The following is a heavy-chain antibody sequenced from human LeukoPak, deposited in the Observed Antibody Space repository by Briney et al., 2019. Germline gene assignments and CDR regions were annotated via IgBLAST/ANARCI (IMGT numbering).Heavy chain of an antibody. CDR2: IYTSGST. J-gene: IGHJ4*02. D-gene: IGHD1-26*01. Sequence: SETLSLTCTVSGGSISSYYWSWIRQPAGKGLEWIGRIYTSGSTYYNPSLKSRVTISVDTSKNQFSLKLSSVTAADTAVYYCARRGESYEIGYWGQGTLVTVSS. CDR1: GGSISSYY. V-gene: IGHV4-4*07. CDR3: ARRGESYEIGY.